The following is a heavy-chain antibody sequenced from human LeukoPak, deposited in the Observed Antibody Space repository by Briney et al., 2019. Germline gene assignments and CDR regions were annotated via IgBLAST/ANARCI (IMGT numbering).Heavy chain of an antibody. CDR3: AKVVSGYHFDY. Sequence: GGSLRLSCAASGFTFTNYAMSWVRQAPGKGLEWVSGISSGGGDTSYADSVKGRFTISRDNSQNTLYLQMNTLRAEDTAVYYCAKVVSGYHFDYWGQGTLVTVSS. CDR2: ISSGGGDT. CDR1: GFTFTNYA. V-gene: IGHV3-23*01. J-gene: IGHJ4*02. D-gene: IGHD5-12*01.